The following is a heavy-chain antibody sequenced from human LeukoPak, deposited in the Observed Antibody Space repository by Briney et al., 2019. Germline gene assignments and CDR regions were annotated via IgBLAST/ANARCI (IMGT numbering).Heavy chain of an antibody. CDR3: ARDQGYSYGHSFDY. D-gene: IGHD5-18*01. CDR2: ISNDGSNQ. V-gene: IGHV3-30-3*01. J-gene: IGHJ4*02. Sequence: GGSLRLSCAVSGFTYSSHNMHWVRQAPGKGLEWVALISNDGSNQYYADSVKGRFTISRDNSKNTLYLQMNSLRAEDTAVYYRARDQGYSYGHSFDYWGQGTLVTVSS. CDR1: GFTYSSHN.